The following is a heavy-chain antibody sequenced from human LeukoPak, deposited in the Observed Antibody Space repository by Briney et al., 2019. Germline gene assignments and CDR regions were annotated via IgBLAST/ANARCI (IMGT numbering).Heavy chain of an antibody. CDR3: AREPDCSGGSCYSAGAFDI. Sequence: ASVKVSCKASGYTFTGYYMHWVRQAPGQGLEWMGWINPNSGGTNYAQKFQGWVTMTRDTSISTAYMELSRLRSDDTAMNYCAREPDCSGGSCYSAGAFDIWGQGTMVTVSS. D-gene: IGHD2-15*01. CDR2: INPNSGGT. V-gene: IGHV1-2*04. J-gene: IGHJ3*02. CDR1: GYTFTGYY.